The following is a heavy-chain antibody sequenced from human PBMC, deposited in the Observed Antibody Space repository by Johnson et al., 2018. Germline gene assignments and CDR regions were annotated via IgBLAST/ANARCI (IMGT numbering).Heavy chain of an antibody. CDR1: GFTFSTYA. CDR2: ISYDGSNK. CDR3: PKGRSWGVNGDYMDV. Sequence: QVQLVESGGGVVQPGRSLRLSCAASGFTFSTYAMHWVRQAPGKGLEWVAIISYDGSNKYYADSVKGRFSASRDNSKNTLYLQMNSLRAEDTAVYYCPKGRSWGVNGDYMDVWGKGTTVTVSS. J-gene: IGHJ6*03. V-gene: IGHV3-30-3*01. D-gene: IGHD2-8*01.